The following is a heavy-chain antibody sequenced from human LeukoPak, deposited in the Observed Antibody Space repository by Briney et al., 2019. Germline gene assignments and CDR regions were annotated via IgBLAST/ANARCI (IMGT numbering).Heavy chain of an antibody. J-gene: IGHJ4*02. CDR3: ASDSADYYFDY. V-gene: IGHV3-7*04. Sequence: GGSLRLSCAASGFTFSSYWMSWVRQAPGKGLEWVANIKQDGSEKYYVDSVKGRFTISRDNAKNSLYLQMNSLRAEDTAAYYCASDSADYYFDYWGQGTLVTVSS. CDR2: IKQDGSEK. D-gene: IGHD4/OR15-4a*01. CDR1: GFTFSSYW.